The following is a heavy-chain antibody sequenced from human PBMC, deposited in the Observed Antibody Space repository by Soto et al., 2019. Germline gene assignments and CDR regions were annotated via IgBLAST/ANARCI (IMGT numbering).Heavy chain of an antibody. D-gene: IGHD3-3*01. CDR3: ARGFNFWSGCVAGPFDP. CDR1: GYTFTSYD. V-gene: IGHV1-8*01. CDR2: MNPNSGNT. Sequence: ASVKVSCKASGYTFTSYDINWVRQATGQGLEWMGWMNPNSGNTGYAQKFQGRVTMTRNTSISTAYMELSSLRSEDTAVYYCARGFNFWSGCVAGPFDPWGQGTLVTVSS. J-gene: IGHJ5*02.